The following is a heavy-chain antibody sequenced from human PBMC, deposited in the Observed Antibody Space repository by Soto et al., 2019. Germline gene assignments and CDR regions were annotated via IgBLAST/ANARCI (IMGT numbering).Heavy chain of an antibody. D-gene: IGHD3-3*01. Sequence: GGSLRLSCAASGFTFSSYGMHWVRQAPGKGLEWVAVIWYDGSNKYYADSVKGRFTISRDNSKNTLYLQMNSLRAEDTAVYYCARDLPDFWSGYYEPYYYGMDVWGQGTTVTVSS. CDR1: GFTFSSYG. CDR2: IWYDGSNK. J-gene: IGHJ6*02. CDR3: ARDLPDFWSGYYEPYYYGMDV. V-gene: IGHV3-33*01.